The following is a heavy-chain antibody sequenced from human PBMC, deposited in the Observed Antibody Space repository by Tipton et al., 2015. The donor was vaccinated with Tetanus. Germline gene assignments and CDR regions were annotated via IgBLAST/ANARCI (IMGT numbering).Heavy chain of an antibody. CDR2: VSNSGSII. D-gene: IGHD3-9*01. CDR3: ARVPGFGWFRYEYCLDS. J-gene: IGHJ4*02. CDR1: GFKFGDFY. V-gene: IGHV3-11*01. Sequence: SLRLSCAASGFKFGDFYMSWIRQAPGKGLEWLAHVSNSGSIIHYADSVKDRFAVSRDNAHNSLHMEIYNPRVEDTAVFYCARVPGFGWFRYEYCLDSWGQGTQVTVSS.